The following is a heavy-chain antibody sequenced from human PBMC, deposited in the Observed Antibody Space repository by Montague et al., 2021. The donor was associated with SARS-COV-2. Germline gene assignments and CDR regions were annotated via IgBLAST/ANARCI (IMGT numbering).Heavy chain of an antibody. D-gene: IGHD4-17*01. J-gene: IGHJ6*02. CDR2: INHSGST. CDR3: ARSTVTNSPFGFLNKLRSRYNGMDV. CDR1: GGSFGGYY. V-gene: IGHV4-34*01. Sequence: SETLSLTCAVYGGSFGGYYLNWIRQPPGKGLEWIGEINHSGSTNYNPSLKSRVTIAVDTSKNQVSLKLTSVTAADTAVFYCARSTVTNSPFGFLNKLRSRYNGMDVWGQGTTVTISS.